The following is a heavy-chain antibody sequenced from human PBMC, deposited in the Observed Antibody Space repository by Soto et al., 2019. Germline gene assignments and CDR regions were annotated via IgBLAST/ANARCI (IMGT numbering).Heavy chain of an antibody. V-gene: IGHV4-59*01. CDR1: GGSISSYY. Sequence: SETLSLTCTVSGGSISSYYWSWIRQPPGKGLEWIGYIYYSGITNYNPSLRSRVSISVDTSKNQFSLKLNSVTAADTAVFYCARLDGDYDSFDYWGQGTLVTVSS. CDR3: ARLDGDYDSFDY. D-gene: IGHD4-17*01. CDR2: IYYSGIT. J-gene: IGHJ4*02.